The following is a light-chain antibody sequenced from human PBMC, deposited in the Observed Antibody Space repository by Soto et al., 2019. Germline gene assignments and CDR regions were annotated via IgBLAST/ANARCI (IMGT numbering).Light chain of an antibody. V-gene: IGLV2-14*01. J-gene: IGLJ2*01. CDR2: EVS. CDR3: SSYTSRSTLV. Sequence: QSALTQPVSVSGSPGQSITISCTGTSSDVGDYNYVSWYQQHPGKAPKLMIYEVSNRPSGVSTRFSGSKSGNTASLTISGLQAEDEADYYCSSYTSRSTLVFGGGTQLTVL. CDR1: SSDVGDYNY.